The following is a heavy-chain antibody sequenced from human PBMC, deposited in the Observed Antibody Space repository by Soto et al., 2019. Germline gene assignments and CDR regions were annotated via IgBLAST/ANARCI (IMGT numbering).Heavy chain of an antibody. D-gene: IGHD4-17*01. CDR1: GGSISSYY. J-gene: IGHJ6*02. CDR3: ARDPYQDYGDSYYYYALDA. Sequence: SETLSLTCTVSGGSISSYYCSWIRQAAGKGLEWIGRIDTSGTTNYNPSLRSRVTMSVDASKNQFSLNLSSVTAADTAVYFCARDPYQDYGDSYYYYALDAWGPGLTVTVSS. V-gene: IGHV4-4*07. CDR2: IDTSGTT.